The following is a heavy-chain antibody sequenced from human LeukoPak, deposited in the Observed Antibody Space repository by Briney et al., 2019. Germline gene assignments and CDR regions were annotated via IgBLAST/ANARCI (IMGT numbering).Heavy chain of an antibody. CDR1: GYTFTGYY. Sequence: ASVKVSCKTSGYTFTGYYMHWVRQAPGQGLEWMGWINPNSGGTNYAQKFQGRVTMTRDTAIRTAYMELGRLRSDDTAVYYCARGTAAPDYWRQGTLVTVSS. CDR3: ARGTAAPDY. J-gene: IGHJ4*02. D-gene: IGHD6-13*01. V-gene: IGHV1-2*02. CDR2: INPNSGGT.